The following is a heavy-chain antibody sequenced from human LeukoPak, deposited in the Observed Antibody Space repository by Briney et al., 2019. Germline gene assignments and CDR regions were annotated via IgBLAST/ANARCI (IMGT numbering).Heavy chain of an antibody. CDR2: IDPSSTYI. D-gene: IGHD2-2*01. CDR1: GFTFRSYS. V-gene: IGHV3-21*01. J-gene: IGHJ6*03. CDR3: AKDPSYCSSTSCLFDYYMDV. Sequence: GGSLRLSCAASGFTFRSYSMNWVRQAPGKGLEWVSAIDPSSTYIYYADSVKGRFTISRDNSKNTLYLQMNSLRDEDTAVYYCAKDPSYCSSTSCLFDYYMDVWGKGTTVTVSS.